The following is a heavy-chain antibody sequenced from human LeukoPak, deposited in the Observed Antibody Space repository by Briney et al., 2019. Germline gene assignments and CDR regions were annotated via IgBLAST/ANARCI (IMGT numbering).Heavy chain of an antibody. V-gene: IGHV4-34*01. CDR1: GGSFSGYY. J-gene: IGHJ4*02. D-gene: IGHD6-6*01. CDR2: INHSGST. Sequence: PSETLSLTCAVYGGSFSGYYWSWIRQPPGKGLEWIGEINHSGSTNYNPSLKSRVTISVDTSKNQFSLKLSSVTAADTAVYYCARDIAARPYLYYFDYWGQGTLVTVSS. CDR3: ARDIAARPYLYYFDY.